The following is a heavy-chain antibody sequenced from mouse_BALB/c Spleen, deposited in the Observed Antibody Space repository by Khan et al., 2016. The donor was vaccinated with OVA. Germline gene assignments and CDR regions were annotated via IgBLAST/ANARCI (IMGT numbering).Heavy chain of an antibody. CDR1: GYTFTSYT. CDR3: VRDGAYHRNDGWFAY. CDR2: INPSNGYT. Sequence: QIQLVQSGAELARPGASVKMSCKASGYTFTSYTIHWIKERPGQGLEWIGYINPSNGYTNYNQKFKDKATLTTDKSSNTAYLKLSSLTSDDSSVYNCVRDGAYHRNDGWFAYWGQGTLVTVSA. V-gene: IGHV1-4*01. D-gene: IGHD2-14*01. J-gene: IGHJ3*01.